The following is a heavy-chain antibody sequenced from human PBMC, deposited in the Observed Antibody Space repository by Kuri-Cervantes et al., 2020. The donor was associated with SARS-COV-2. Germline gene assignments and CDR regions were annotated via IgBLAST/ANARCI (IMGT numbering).Heavy chain of an antibody. CDR1: GFTFSSYS. CDR2: ISSSSSTI. V-gene: IGHV3-48*01. J-gene: IGHJ4*02. D-gene: IGHD6-13*01. Sequence: GESLKISCAAPGFTFSSYSMNWVRQAPGKGLEWVSYISSSSSTIYYADSVKGRFTISRDNAKNSLYLQMNSLRAEDTAVYYCAREEYSSSWWGELGPFDYWGQGTLVTVSS. CDR3: AREEYSSSWWGELGPFDY.